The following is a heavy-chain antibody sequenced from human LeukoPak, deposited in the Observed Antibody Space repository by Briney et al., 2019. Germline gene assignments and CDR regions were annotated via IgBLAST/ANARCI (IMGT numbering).Heavy chain of an antibody. CDR1: GYTFTSYG. D-gene: IGHD2-2*03. CDR2: ISAYNGNT. CDR3: ARGGGSGYCSSTRCKIPWFDP. Sequence: ASVKVSCKASGYTFTSYGISWVRQAPGQGLEWMGWISAYNGNTNYAQKLQGRVTMTTDTSTSTAYMELRSLRSDDTAVYYCARGGGSGYCSSTRCKIPWFDPWGQGTLVTVSS. V-gene: IGHV1-18*01. J-gene: IGHJ5*02.